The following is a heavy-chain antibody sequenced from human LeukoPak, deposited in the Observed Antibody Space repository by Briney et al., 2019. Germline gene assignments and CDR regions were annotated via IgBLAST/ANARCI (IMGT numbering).Heavy chain of an antibody. Sequence: TSETLSLTCTVSGGSISSYYWSWIRQPPGQGLEWIGYINYSGSTNYNPSLKSRVTISVDTSKNQFSLKVSSVTAADTAVYYCARHSPVFDYWGQGTLVTVSS. CDR2: INYSGST. V-gene: IGHV4-59*08. CDR3: ARHSPVFDY. J-gene: IGHJ4*02. CDR1: GGSISSYY.